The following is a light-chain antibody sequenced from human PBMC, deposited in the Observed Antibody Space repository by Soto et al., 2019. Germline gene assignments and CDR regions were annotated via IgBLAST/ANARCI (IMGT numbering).Light chain of an antibody. Sequence: EMVMTQSPATLSLSPGERATLSCRASQSLSRTLACYHQQPGQAPSLLIYGASTRATGIPARFSGSGSGTDFTLTISSLQSEDFAVYYCQQYDNWPHTFGQGTKLEIK. CDR1: QSLSRT. CDR3: QQYDNWPHT. V-gene: IGKV3-15*01. J-gene: IGKJ2*01. CDR2: GAS.